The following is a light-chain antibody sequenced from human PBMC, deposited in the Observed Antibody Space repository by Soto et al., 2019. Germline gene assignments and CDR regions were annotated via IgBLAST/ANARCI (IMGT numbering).Light chain of an antibody. J-gene: IGLJ1*01. CDR1: SSDVGGYDY. Sequence: QSALAQPPSASASPGQSVTISCTGTSSDVGGYDYVSWYQHHPGKAPKLMIYEVTKRPSGVPDRFSGSKSGNTDSLTVSGLLPEDEADYYCASYAGGNHVFGTGTKVTV. CDR2: EVT. V-gene: IGLV2-8*01. CDR3: ASYAGGNHV.